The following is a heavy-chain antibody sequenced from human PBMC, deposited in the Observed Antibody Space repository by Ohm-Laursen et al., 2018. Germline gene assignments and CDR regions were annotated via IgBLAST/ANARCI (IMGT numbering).Heavy chain of an antibody. CDR3: ATDCTNGVCDFDY. J-gene: IGHJ4*02. Sequence: SLRLSCAASGFTFDDYAMHWVRQAPGKGLEWVSGISWNSGSIGYADSVKGRFTISRDNAKNSLYLQMNSLRAEDTALYYCATDCTNGVCDFDYWGQGTLVTVSS. CDR2: ISWNSGSI. D-gene: IGHD2-8*01. CDR1: GFTFDDYA. V-gene: IGHV3-9*01.